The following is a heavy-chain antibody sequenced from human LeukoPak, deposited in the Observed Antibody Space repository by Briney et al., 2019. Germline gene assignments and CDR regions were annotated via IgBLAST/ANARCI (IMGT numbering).Heavy chain of an antibody. CDR1: GGSISSYY. J-gene: IGHJ4*02. Sequence: PSETLSLTCAVSGGSISSYYWSWIRQPPGKGLEWIGYIYYSGSTNYNPSLKSRVTISVDTSKNQFSQKLSSVTAADTAVYYCARGVVGATETRFDYWGQGTLVTVSS. D-gene: IGHD1-26*01. CDR3: ARGVVGATETRFDY. CDR2: IYYSGST. V-gene: IGHV4-59*01.